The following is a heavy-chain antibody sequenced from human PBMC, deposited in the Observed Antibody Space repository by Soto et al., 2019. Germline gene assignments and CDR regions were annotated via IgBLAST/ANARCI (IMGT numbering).Heavy chain of an antibody. Sequence: PGGSLRLSCAASGFTVSSNYMSWVRQAPGKGLGWVSVIYSGGSTSYADSVKGRFTISRDNSKNTLYLQMGSLRSEDMAVYYCARGNIQSSDWYGRSLLWWFDPWGQGTLVTVSS. V-gene: IGHV3-66*01. CDR3: ARGNIQSSDWYGRSLLWWFDP. CDR2: IYSGGST. CDR1: GFTVSSNY. J-gene: IGHJ5*02. D-gene: IGHD6-19*01.